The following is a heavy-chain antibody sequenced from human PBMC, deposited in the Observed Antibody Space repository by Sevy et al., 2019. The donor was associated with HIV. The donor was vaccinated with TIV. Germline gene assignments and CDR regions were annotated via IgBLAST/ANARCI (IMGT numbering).Heavy chain of an antibody. CDR2: IRYDGSNK. CDR3: AKPGVIAVANQFDY. CDR1: GFTFSSYG. D-gene: IGHD6-19*01. J-gene: IGHJ4*02. Sequence: GGSLRLSCAASGFTFSSYGMHWVRQAPGKGLEWVAFIRYDGSNKYYADSVKGRFTISRDNSKNTLYLQMNSLRAEDTAVYYCAKPGVIAVANQFDYWGQGTLVTVSS. V-gene: IGHV3-30*02.